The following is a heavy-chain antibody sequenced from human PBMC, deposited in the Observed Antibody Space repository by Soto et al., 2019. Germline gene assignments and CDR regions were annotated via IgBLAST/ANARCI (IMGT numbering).Heavy chain of an antibody. J-gene: IGHJ6*02. V-gene: IGHV3-21*01. CDR1: GFTFSSYS. CDR3: ARDQSAYYYGMDV. Sequence: GGSLRLSCAASGFTFSSYSMNWVGQAPGKGLEWVSSISSSSSYIYYADSVKGRFTISRDNAKNSLYLQMNSLRAEDTAVYYCARDQSAYYYGMDVWGQGTTVTVSS. CDR2: ISSSSSYI.